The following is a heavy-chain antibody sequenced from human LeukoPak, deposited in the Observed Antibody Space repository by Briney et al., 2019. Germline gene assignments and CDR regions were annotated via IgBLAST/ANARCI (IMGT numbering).Heavy chain of an antibody. CDR2: MNPNSGNT. CDR3: ARLYSSSWYLGDNWFDP. J-gene: IGHJ5*02. CDR1: GYTFTSYD. D-gene: IGHD6-13*01. V-gene: IGHV1-8*03. Sequence: APVKVSCKASGYTFTSYDINWVRQATGQGLEWMGWMNPNSGNTGYAQKFQGRVTITRNTSISTAYMELSSLRSEDTAVYYCARLYSSSWYLGDNWFDPWGQGTLVTVSS.